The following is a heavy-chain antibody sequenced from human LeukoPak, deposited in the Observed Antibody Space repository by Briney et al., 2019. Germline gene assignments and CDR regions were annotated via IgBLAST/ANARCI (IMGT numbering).Heavy chain of an antibody. CDR3: AKAANEWELLAGYFDY. V-gene: IGHV3-23*01. J-gene: IGHJ4*02. CDR2: ISDTGNT. CDR1: GYTLSSYA. D-gene: IGHD1-26*01. Sequence: GRSLRLSYAASGYTLSSYAMSWVRQAPGKGLEWVSSISDTGNTSHAASGKGRFTISRDSSKNTLFLQMNRLRPEDAAVYYCAKAANEWELLAGYFDYWGQGTLVTVSS.